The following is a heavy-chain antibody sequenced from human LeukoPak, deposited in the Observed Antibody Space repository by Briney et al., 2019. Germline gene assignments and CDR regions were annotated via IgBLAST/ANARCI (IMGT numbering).Heavy chain of an antibody. CDR3: ASGGSSGSIMGFDY. Sequence: SQTLSLTCTVSGGPISSGGYYWSWIRQHPGKGLEWIGYIYYSGSTYYNPSLKSRVTISVDTSKNQFSLKLSSVTAADTAVYYCASGGSSGSIMGFDYWGQGTLVTVSS. V-gene: IGHV4-31*03. CDR1: GGPISSGGYY. D-gene: IGHD3-22*01. J-gene: IGHJ4*02. CDR2: IYYSGST.